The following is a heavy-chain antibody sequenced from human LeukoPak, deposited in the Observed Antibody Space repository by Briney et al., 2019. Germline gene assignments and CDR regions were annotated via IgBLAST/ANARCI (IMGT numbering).Heavy chain of an antibody. CDR3: AKVSGLRYFDWSLGYYGMDV. J-gene: IGHJ6*02. V-gene: IGHV3-23*01. D-gene: IGHD3-9*01. Sequence: PGGSLRLSCAASGVTFSSYAMSWVRQAPGTGLEWVSAISGSGGSTYYADSAKGRFTISRDNSKNTLYLHMNSLRAEDTAVYYCAKVSGLRYFDWSLGYYGMDVWGQGTTVTVSS. CDR1: GVTFSSYA. CDR2: ISGSGGST.